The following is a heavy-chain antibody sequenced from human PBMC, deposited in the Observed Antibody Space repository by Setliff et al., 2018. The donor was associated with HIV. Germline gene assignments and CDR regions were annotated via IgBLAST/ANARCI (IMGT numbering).Heavy chain of an antibody. J-gene: IGHJ4*02. D-gene: IGHD3-10*01. V-gene: IGHV4-34*01. Sequence: SSETLSLTCAVYGGSFSGYSWSWIRQPPGKGLEWIGDINPSGSTNYNPSLKSRVTISVDTSKNQFSLKLSSVTAADTAVYYCARDLGTRGSGSYGRFDYWGQGTLVTVSS. CDR3: ARDLGTRGSGSYGRFDY. CDR2: INPSGST. CDR1: GGSFSGYS.